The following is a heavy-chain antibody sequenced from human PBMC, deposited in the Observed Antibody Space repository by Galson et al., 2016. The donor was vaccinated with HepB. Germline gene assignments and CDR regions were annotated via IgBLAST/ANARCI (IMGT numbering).Heavy chain of an antibody. CDR2: ISRDGTNK. CDR1: KFTFNTYA. Sequence: SLRLSCAASKFTFNTYAMHWVRQAPGKGLEWVALISRDGTNKYFADSVKGRFTISRDNSKNTLYLQMNSLRGDDTGVYYCARVPSSGTYPDYWGQGTLVTVSS. V-gene: IGHV3-30-3*01. D-gene: IGHD1-26*01. J-gene: IGHJ4*02. CDR3: ARVPSSGTYPDY.